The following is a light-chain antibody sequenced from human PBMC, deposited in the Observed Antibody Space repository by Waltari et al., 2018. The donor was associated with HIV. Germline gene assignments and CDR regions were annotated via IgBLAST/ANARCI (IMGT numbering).Light chain of an antibody. CDR2: ATS. CDR1: QSISRF. J-gene: IGKJ2*01. V-gene: IGKV1-39*01. CDR3: QQGYTTPRT. Sequence: DIQMTQSPSSLSASLGDRVTITCRASQSISRFLNWYQQKPGKAPKLLIYATSSLEGAVPSRFSGSGSGTDFTLTISSLQADDSATYYCQQGYTTPRTFGQGTKVEIK.